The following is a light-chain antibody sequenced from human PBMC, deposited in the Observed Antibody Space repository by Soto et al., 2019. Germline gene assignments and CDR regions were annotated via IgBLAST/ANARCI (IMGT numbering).Light chain of an antibody. CDR3: SSYAGSKIF. CDR1: SSDVGGYEY. V-gene: IGLV2-8*01. Sequence: QSALTQPPSASGSPGQLVTISCTGTSSDVGGYEYVSWYQHHPGKAPKLMIYEVSKRPSGVPDRFSGSKSGNTASLTVSGLQAGDEADYYCSSYAGSKIFFGGGTKLTVL. J-gene: IGLJ2*01. CDR2: EVS.